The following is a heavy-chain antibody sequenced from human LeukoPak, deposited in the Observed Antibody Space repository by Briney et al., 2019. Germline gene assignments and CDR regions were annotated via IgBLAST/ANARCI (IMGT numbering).Heavy chain of an antibody. J-gene: IGHJ4*02. CDR2: IYTSGST. D-gene: IGHD3-10*01. CDR3: ARDGGSYGSGSYPFDY. CDR1: GGSISSYY. Sequence: SETLSLTCTVSGGSISSYYWSWIRQPAGKGLEWIGRIYTSGSTSYNPSLKSRVTMSVDTSKNQFSLKLSSVTAADTAVYYCARDGGSYGSGSYPFDYWGQGTLVTVSS. V-gene: IGHV4-4*07.